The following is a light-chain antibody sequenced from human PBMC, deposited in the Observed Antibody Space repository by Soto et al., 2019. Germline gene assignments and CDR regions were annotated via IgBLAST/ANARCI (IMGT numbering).Light chain of an antibody. Sequence: QSALTQPASESGSPGQSITISCTGSSSDVGGYNYVSWYQQHPGKAPKLIIYDVNNRPSGVSDRFSGSKSGNTASLTISGLQAEDEADYYCSSYTSSSTLGVFGGGIKVTVL. CDR3: SSYTSSSTLGV. J-gene: IGLJ3*02. CDR2: DVN. V-gene: IGLV2-14*03. CDR1: SSDVGGYNY.